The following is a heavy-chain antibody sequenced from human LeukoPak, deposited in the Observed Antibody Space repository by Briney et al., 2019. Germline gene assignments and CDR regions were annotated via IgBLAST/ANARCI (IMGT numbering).Heavy chain of an antibody. V-gene: IGHV4-4*07. CDR3: AREAGASSFRPLDC. J-gene: IGHJ4*02. CDR2: ISNSGST. CDR1: GGSMSNYY. D-gene: IGHD1-26*01. Sequence: KSSETLSLTCTVSGGSMSNYYWSWIRQPAGKGLEWIGRISNSGSTNYNIALKSRLTTSVDTSKNQFSVRVSSVTAADTAMYYCAREAGASSFRPLDCWGQGVLVSVSS.